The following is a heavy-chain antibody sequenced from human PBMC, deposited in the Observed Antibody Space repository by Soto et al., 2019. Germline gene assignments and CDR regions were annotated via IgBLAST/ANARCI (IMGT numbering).Heavy chain of an antibody. D-gene: IGHD1-7*01. V-gene: IGHV4-34*01. CDR1: GGSFSDYY. CDR2: IFRGGGP. Sequence: SETLSLTCAVYGGSFSDYYWTWIRQPPGKGLEWIGEIFRGGGPNYNPSLKSRVTISADTSKNQFSLNLNSVTAADTAVYYCATGSDLARELPAVWGQGTPVPVSS. J-gene: IGHJ4*02. CDR3: ATGSDLARELPAV.